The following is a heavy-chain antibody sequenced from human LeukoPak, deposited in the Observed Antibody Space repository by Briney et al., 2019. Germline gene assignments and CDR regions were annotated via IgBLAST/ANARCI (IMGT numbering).Heavy chain of an antibody. CDR2: ISAGRGNT. D-gene: IGHD1-1*01. CDR3: ARDQSVNWYAENYFDY. V-gene: IGHV1-3*01. CDR1: GYTFTTYT. J-gene: IGHJ4*02. Sequence: EASVKVSCKTSGYTFTTYTIHWVRQAPGQRLEWMGLISAGRGNTKYSSNFQGRVTITRDTSASTVVLELTSLRSEDTAFYYCARDQSVNWYAENYFDYWGQGTLVTVSA.